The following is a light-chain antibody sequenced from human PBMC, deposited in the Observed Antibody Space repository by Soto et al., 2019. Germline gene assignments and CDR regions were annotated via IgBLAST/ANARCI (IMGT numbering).Light chain of an antibody. Sequence: IQVTQSPSSLSASVGDRVTITCRASQDIRGALAWYQQKPGKAPKLLIYDVSTLESGVPSRFSGSGSGTEFTLTITSLQPEDFGTYSCQQFNSSPITFGHGTRLEIK. V-gene: IGKV1-13*02. CDR3: QQFNSSPIT. CDR1: QDIRGA. CDR2: DVS. J-gene: IGKJ5*01.